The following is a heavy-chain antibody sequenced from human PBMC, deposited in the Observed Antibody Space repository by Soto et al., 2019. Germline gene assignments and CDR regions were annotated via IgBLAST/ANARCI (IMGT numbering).Heavy chain of an antibody. CDR3: AKGQQLVVYYYYGMDV. V-gene: IGHV3-30*18. CDR1: GFTFSSYG. D-gene: IGHD6-13*01. Sequence: PGGSLRLSCAASGFTFSSYGMHWVRQAPGKGLEWVAVISYDGSNKYYADSVKGRFTISRDNSKNTLYLQMNSLRAEDTAVYYCAKGQQLVVYYYYGMDVWGQGTTVTVSS. CDR2: ISYDGSNK. J-gene: IGHJ6*02.